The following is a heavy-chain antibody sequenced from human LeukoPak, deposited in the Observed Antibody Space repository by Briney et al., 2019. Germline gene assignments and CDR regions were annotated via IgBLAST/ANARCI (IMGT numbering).Heavy chain of an antibody. V-gene: IGHV1-2*02. CDR1: GYTFTGYY. Sequence: ASVKVSCKASGYTFTGYYMHWVRQAPGQGLEWMGWINPNSGGTNYAQKFQGRVTMTRDTSISTAYMELSRLRSDDTAVYYCARDQSTSSIKFDPWGQGTLVTVSS. J-gene: IGHJ5*02. CDR2: INPNSGGT. CDR3: ARDQSTSSIKFDP. D-gene: IGHD6-6*01.